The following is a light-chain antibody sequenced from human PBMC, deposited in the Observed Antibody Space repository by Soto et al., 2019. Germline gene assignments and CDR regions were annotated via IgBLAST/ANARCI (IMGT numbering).Light chain of an antibody. J-gene: IGKJ4*01. V-gene: IGKV4-1*01. CDR1: QSVLYSSNNKNY. Sequence: DIVMTQSPDSLAVSLGERATINCKSSQSVLYSSNNKNYLAWYQQKPGQPPKLLVYWASTRESGVPVRFSGSGSGTDFTLTISSLQAEDVAVYYCQQYHSAPLTFGGGTKVEIK. CDR2: WAS. CDR3: QQYHSAPLT.